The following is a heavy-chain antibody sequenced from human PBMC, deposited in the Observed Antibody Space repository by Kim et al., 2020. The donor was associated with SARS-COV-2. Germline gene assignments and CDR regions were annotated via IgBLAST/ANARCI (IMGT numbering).Heavy chain of an antibody. CDR1: GFTFSSYW. CDR2: INSDGSST. CDR3: ARDIYQPRITIFVVVTRSRGGMGV. D-gene: IGHD3-3*01. J-gene: IGHJ6*02. Sequence: GGSLRLSCAASGFTFSSYWMHWVRQAPGKWLVWVSRINSDGSSTSYADSVKGRFTISRDNAKNTLYLQMNSLRAEDTAVYYCARDIYQPRITIFVVVTRSRGGMGVWGQGTTVTVSS. V-gene: IGHV3-74*01.